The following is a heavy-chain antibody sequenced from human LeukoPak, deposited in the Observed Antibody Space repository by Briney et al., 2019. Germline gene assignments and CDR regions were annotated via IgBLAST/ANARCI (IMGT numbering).Heavy chain of an antibody. Sequence: GGSLRLSCAASGFTFSSYAMSWVRQAPGKGLEWVSAISGSGGSTYYADSVKGRFTISRDNAKNSLYLQMNSLRAEDTAVYYCARGGYSYGYEVDYWGQGTLVTVSS. V-gene: IGHV3-23*01. CDR2: ISGSGGST. CDR3: ARGGYSYGYEVDY. J-gene: IGHJ4*02. CDR1: GFTFSSYA. D-gene: IGHD5-18*01.